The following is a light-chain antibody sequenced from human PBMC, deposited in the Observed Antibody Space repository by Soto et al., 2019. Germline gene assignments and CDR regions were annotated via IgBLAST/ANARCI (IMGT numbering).Light chain of an antibody. CDR3: SSYAGSNNLV. CDR1: SRDVGGYNY. CDR2: EVS. J-gene: IGLJ3*02. V-gene: IGLV2-8*01. Sequence: QSVLTQPPSASGSPGQSVTISCTGTSRDVGGYNYVSWYQQHPGKAPKPIISEVSKRPSGVPDRFSGSKSGNTASLSVSELQADDEADYYCSSYAGSNNLVFGGGTKVTVL.